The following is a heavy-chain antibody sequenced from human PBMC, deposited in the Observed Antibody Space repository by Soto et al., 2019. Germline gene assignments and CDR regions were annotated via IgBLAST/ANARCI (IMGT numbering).Heavy chain of an antibody. CDR1: GGSISTGGYY. V-gene: IGHV4-31*03. CDR3: ARGLSVTLFDN. J-gene: IGHJ4*02. CDR2: IYYSGST. D-gene: IGHD4-17*01. Sequence: QVQLQESGPGLVKPSQTLSLTCTVSGGSISTGGYYWTWIRQHPGKGLEWIGYIYYSGSTYYNPSLTSRVTISVDTSKNQFSLKLSSVTAADTAVYYCARGLSVTLFDNGGQGTLVTVSS.